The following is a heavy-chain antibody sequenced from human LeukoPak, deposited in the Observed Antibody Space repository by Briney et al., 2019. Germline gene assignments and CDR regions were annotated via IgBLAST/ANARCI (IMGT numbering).Heavy chain of an antibody. J-gene: IGHJ6*03. D-gene: IGHD2-15*01. CDR3: AKDPWDCSGRSCPMYYYYMDV. Sequence: PGGSLRLSCAASGFTFSSFGMHGVRQAPGRGVEGVVFIRYDGREKYYANSVEGRGTISIDHPKNAVYLKMSILIAEDTAVYYCAKDPWDCSGRSCPMYYYYMDVWGKGTTVTVSS. V-gene: IGHV3-30*02. CDR1: GFTFSSFG. CDR2: IRYDGREK.